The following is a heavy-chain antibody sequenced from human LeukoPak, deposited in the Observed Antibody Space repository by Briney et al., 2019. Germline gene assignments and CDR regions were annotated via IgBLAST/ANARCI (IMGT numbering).Heavy chain of an antibody. CDR2: IKGDGCAK. CDR1: GFTFSTYW. D-gene: IGHD6-13*01. CDR3: ATSANAAAGPY. V-gene: IGHV3-7*01. Sequence: PGGSLTLSCAASGFTFSTYWMTWVRQAPGKGPEWVANIKGDGCAKYYVDSVKGRFNISRDNAKESLYLQMNRLRAEDTAVYYCATSANAAAGPYWGQGTLVTVSS. J-gene: IGHJ4*02.